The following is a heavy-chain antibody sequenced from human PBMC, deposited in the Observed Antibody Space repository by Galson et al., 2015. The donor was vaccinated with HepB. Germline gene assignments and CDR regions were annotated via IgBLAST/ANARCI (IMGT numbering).Heavy chain of an antibody. CDR1: EVTFRTYA. D-gene: IGHD1-26*01. J-gene: IGHJ4*02. Sequence: LRLSCAASEVTFRTYAMSWVRQAPGKGLEWVSGISGSGTNTFYADSVKGRFTISRDNSKNTLYLQMNSLRAEDTAIYYCAKAAQTSGITVDYFDYWGQGTLVTVSS. V-gene: IGHV3-23*01. CDR2: ISGSGTNT. CDR3: AKAAQTSGITVDYFDY.